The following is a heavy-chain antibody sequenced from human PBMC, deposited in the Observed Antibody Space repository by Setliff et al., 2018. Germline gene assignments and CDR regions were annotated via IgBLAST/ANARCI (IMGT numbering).Heavy chain of an antibody. D-gene: IGHD6-6*01. V-gene: IGHV3-48*01. CDR3: ARWTARAVDY. J-gene: IGHJ4*02. CDR1: GFSFNVYS. CDR2: ISSATKST. Sequence: GGSLRLSCAASGFSFNVYSIMWVRQVPGKGLEWVSFISSATKSTYYADSVKGRFTISRDNAQNSLYLQMSSLRAEDTAVYYCARWTARAVDYWGQGTLVTVSS.